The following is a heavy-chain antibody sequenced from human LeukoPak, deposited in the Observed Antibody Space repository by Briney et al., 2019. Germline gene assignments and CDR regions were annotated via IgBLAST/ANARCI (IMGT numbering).Heavy chain of an antibody. Sequence: SETLSLTCTVSGGSISSGGYYWSWIRQPPGKGLEWIGEINHSGSTNYNPSLKSRVTISVDTSKNQFSLKLSSVTAADTAVYYCARGAFEGEAKRYYFDYWGQGTLVTVSS. CDR2: INHSGST. V-gene: IGHV4-39*07. D-gene: IGHD1-26*01. CDR1: GGSISSGGYY. CDR3: ARGAFEGEAKRYYFDY. J-gene: IGHJ4*02.